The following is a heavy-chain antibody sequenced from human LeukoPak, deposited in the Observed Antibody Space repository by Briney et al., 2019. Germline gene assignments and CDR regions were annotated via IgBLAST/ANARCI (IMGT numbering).Heavy chain of an antibody. V-gene: IGHV1-8*03. D-gene: IGHD3-10*01. Sequence: ASVKVSCKASGYTFTIYDINWVRQATGQGLEWMGWMNPNSGTTGYAQKFQGRVTITTNASINTAYMELSSLRSEDSAVYYCRLWFGELGMDVWGQGTTVTVSS. CDR3: RLWFGELGMDV. CDR1: GYTFTIYD. J-gene: IGHJ6*02. CDR2: MNPNSGTT.